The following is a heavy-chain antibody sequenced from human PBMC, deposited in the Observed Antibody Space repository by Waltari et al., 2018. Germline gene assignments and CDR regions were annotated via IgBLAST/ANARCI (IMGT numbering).Heavy chain of an antibody. J-gene: IGHJ3*02. CDR3: AHPNIAARRSFET. Sequence: QITLQASGPTLMKPTHTLTITCTYHGSSHPTRGVGLDWMRRPPGKALEFLALIYCDDHKRYSPSLKSRLTITKDTSKNQVVPKLTSLHPVYTATYYCAHPNIAARRSFETSGQDRMVTVSS. D-gene: IGHD6-6*01. V-gene: IGHV2-5*02. CDR1: GSSHPTRGVG. CDR2: IYCDDHK.